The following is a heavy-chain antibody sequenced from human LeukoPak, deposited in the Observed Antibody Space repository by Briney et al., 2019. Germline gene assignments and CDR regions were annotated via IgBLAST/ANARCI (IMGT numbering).Heavy chain of an antibody. Sequence: GGSLRLSCAASGFTFSSYWMHWVRQAPGKGLVWVSRINSDGSSTSYADSVKGRFTISRDNAKNTLYLQMNSLRAEDTAVYYCARDAVPYCSGGSCYDNYAFDIWGQGTMVTVSS. D-gene: IGHD2-15*01. CDR1: GFTFSSYW. V-gene: IGHV3-74*01. J-gene: IGHJ3*02. CDR2: INSDGSST. CDR3: ARDAVPYCSGGSCYDNYAFDI.